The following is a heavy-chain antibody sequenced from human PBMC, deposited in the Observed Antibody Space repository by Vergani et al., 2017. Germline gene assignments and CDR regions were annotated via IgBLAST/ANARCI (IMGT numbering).Heavy chain of an antibody. CDR3: AKALLWFGF. CDR1: GFTFSSYA. D-gene: IGHD3-10*01. J-gene: IGHJ4*02. V-gene: IGHV3-23*01. CDR2: ISGSGGST. Sequence: EVQLLESGGGLVQPGGSLRLTCAASGFTFSSYAMSWVRQAPGRGLDWVSAISGSGGSTYYADSVKGRFTISRDNSKNTLYLQMNSLIAEDTAVYYCAKALLWFGFRGQGTLVTVSS.